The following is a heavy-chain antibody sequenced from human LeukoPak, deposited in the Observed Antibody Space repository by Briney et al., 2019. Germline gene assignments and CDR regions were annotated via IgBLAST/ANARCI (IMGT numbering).Heavy chain of an antibody. Sequence: ASVTVSCKASGYTFTSYGISWVRQAPGQGLEWMGWISAYNGNTNYAQKLQGRVTMTTDASTSTAYMELRSLRSDDTAVYYCARADGDYGRFDSWGQGTLVTVSS. CDR1: GYTFTSYG. CDR2: ISAYNGNT. D-gene: IGHD4-17*01. CDR3: ARADGDYGRFDS. J-gene: IGHJ5*01. V-gene: IGHV1-18*01.